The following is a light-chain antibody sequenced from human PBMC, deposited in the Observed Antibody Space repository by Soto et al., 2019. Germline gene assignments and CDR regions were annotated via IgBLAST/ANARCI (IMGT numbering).Light chain of an antibody. Sequence: EIVMTQSPATRTVSPGERAILSCRASQSVSSNLAWYQQKPGQAPRLLIYGASSRATGIPARFSGSGSATEFTLTITSLQSEDFAVYYCQQYKNWPPEYTFGQGTKLEIK. J-gene: IGKJ2*01. CDR3: QQYKNWPPEYT. V-gene: IGKV3-15*01. CDR2: GAS. CDR1: QSVSSN.